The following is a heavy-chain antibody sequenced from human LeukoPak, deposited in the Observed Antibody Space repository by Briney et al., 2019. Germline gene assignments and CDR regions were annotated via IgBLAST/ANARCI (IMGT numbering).Heavy chain of an antibody. J-gene: IGHJ4*02. CDR3: ARRSNPPGRIDH. Sequence: GGSLRLSCTASGFTFGDYAMIRFRQAPGKGLEWVAAIYNSGSTYYADSVKGRFTISRDNSKNTMYLQMNSLKGEDTAVYYCARRSNPPGRIDHWGQGTLVTVSS. CDR1: GFTFGDYA. CDR2: IYNSGST. V-gene: IGHV3-66*04. D-gene: IGHD1-14*01.